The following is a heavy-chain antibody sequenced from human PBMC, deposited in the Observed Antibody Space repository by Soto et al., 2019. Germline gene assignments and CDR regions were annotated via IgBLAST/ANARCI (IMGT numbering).Heavy chain of an antibody. V-gene: IGHV1-69*01. CDR1: GGTLNKHA. CDR2: IIPMFGIP. J-gene: IGHJ3*01. CDR3: ARGGPSGWLKGAYDV. D-gene: IGHD6-19*01. Sequence: QVQLVQSGAEVKKPGSSVKVSCRASGGTLNKHAITWVRRAPGQGLEWLGGIIPMFGIPNYPQKFQGRVTITADDSTNTSHMELNGLTSDDTAVYYCARGGPSGWLKGAYDVWGQGTMVTVSS.